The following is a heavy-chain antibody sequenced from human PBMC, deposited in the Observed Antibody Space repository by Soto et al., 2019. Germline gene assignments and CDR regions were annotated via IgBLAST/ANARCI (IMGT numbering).Heavy chain of an antibody. CDR1: GYTFTSHD. J-gene: IGHJ3*02. D-gene: IGHD2-2*01. Sequence: ASVKVSCKASGYTFTSHDMNWVRQATGQGLEWMGWMNPNSGNTGYAQKFQGRVTMTRNTSISTAYMELSSLRSEDTAVYYCARGGLGYCSSTSCSIDAFDIWGQGTMVTVSS. CDR3: ARGGLGYCSSTSCSIDAFDI. V-gene: IGHV1-8*01. CDR2: MNPNSGNT.